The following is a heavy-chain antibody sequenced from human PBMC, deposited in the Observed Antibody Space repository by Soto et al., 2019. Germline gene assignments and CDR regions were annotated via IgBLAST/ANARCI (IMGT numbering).Heavy chain of an antibody. CDR2: IFYSGST. D-gene: IGHD4-17*01. V-gene: IGHV4-59*01. J-gene: IGHJ4*02. CDR1: GGSISSYY. CDR3: ARRYGDAVDF. Sequence: SETLSLTCTVSGGSISSYYWSWIRRPPGKRLEWIGYIFYSGSTNYNPSLKSRVTISVDTSKNQFSLKLSSVTAADTAVYYCARRYGDAVDFWGQGTLVTVSS.